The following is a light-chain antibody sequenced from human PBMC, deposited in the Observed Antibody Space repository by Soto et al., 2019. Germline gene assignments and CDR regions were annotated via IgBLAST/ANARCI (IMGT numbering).Light chain of an antibody. CDR3: QQYGCSLSSI. V-gene: IGKV3-20*01. Sequence: EIVLTQSPGTLSLSPGERATLSCRASQSVSTRYLAWYQQKPGQAPRLLIYGASSRATGIPDRFSGSGSETGFSLTISRRGRAEFAGYYCQQYGCSLSSILGQGARLEIK. CDR2: GAS. CDR1: QSVSTRY. J-gene: IGKJ5*01.